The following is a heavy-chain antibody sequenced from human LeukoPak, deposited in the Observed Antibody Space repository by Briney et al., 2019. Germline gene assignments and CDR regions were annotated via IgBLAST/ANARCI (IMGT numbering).Heavy chain of an antibody. D-gene: IGHD1-26*01. CDR1: GFTFSNAW. V-gene: IGHV3-15*01. CDR3: TTAGIVGAAPPGFGDY. CDR2: IKSKTDGGTT. Sequence: GECLRLSCAASGFTFSNAWMSWVREAPGKGLEWGGRIKSKTDGGTTDYAAPVKGRFTISRDDSKNTLYLQMNSLKTEDTAVYYCTTAGIVGAAPPGFGDYWGQGTLVTVSS. J-gene: IGHJ4*02.